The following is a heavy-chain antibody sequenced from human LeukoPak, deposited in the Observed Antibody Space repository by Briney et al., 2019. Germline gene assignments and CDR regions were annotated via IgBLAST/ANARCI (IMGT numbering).Heavy chain of an antibody. V-gene: IGHV3-11*06. CDR2: ISSTSGYT. CDR1: GFTFSDYY. J-gene: IGHJ3*02. Sequence: PGGSLRLSCAASGFTFSDYYMTWIRQAPGKGLEWVSYISSTSGYTNYADSVKGRFTISRDNAKSLLYLQMYSLRAEDTALYYCARRAMVRGVMSAFDIWGQGTMLTVSS. CDR3: ARRAMVRGVMSAFDI. D-gene: IGHD3-10*01.